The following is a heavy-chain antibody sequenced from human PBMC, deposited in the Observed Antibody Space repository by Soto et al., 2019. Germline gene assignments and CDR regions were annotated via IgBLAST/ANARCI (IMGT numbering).Heavy chain of an antibody. D-gene: IGHD3-10*01. CDR2: FRTGGDDGTT. CDR1: GFTFSSYS. V-gene: IGHV3-23*01. Sequence: GGSLRLSCAASGFTFSSYSMSWVRQAPGKGLEWVSGFRTGGDDGTTYYADSVKGRFTISRDNSKNTLFLQMNSLRAEDTAIYYCAKKVNSGPGSQYFDYWGQGTLVTVSS. CDR3: AKKVNSGPGSQYFDY. J-gene: IGHJ4*02.